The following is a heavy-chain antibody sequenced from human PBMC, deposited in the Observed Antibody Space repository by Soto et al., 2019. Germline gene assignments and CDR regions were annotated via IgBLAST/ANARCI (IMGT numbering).Heavy chain of an antibody. V-gene: IGHV1-2*02. CDR2: IKPETGST. CDR1: GYDFTGSY. CDR3: TKQSCSGTSCYWYFDF. J-gene: IGHJ4*02. Sequence: QARLIQSGPELQRPGASTNISCRASGYDFTGSYLHWVRRAPGQAPQWMGMIKPETGSTTYAVTLRGRVAMTTDRSEGTVFLGLDRLTSDDSATYDCTKQSCSGTSCYWYFDFWGQGTSVTVS. D-gene: IGHD2-2*01.